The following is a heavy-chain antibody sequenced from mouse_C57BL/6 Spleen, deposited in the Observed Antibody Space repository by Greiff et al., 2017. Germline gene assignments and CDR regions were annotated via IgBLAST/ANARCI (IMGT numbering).Heavy chain of an antibody. CDR2: IDPSDSYT. CDR1: GYTFTSYW. CDR3: ARYYDYVGWFAY. D-gene: IGHD2-4*01. V-gene: IGHV1-59*01. Sequence: QVQLQQPGAELVRPGTSVKLSCKASGYTFTSYWMHWVKQRPGQGLEWIGVIDPSDSYTNYNQKFKGKATLTVDTSSSTAYMQLSSLTSEDSAVYYCARYYDYVGWFAYWGQGTLVTVSA. J-gene: IGHJ3*01.